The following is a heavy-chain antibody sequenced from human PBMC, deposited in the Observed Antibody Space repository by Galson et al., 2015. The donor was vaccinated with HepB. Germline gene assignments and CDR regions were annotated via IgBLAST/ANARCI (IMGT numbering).Heavy chain of an antibody. V-gene: IGHV4-59*01. CDR3: ASGAGWPPVDFDY. D-gene: IGHD2-15*01. CDR2: FYNGGST. J-gene: IGHJ4*02. Sequence: YWSWIRQPPGKGLEWIGYFYNGGSTNYNPSLKSRVTISADTSKNQFSLKLSSVTAADTAVYYCASGAGWPPVDFDYWGQGTLVTVSS. CDR1: Y.